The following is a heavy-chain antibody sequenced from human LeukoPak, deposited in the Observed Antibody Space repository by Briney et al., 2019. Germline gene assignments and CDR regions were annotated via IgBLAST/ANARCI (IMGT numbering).Heavy chain of an antibody. CDR1: GGSFSSGGYY. CDR3: ARNRHYDVLTASGGWFDP. CDR2: ISYSGNT. Sequence: SETLSLTCTVSGGSFSSGGYYWSWLRQHPGKGLEWFGYISYSGNTYYNPSLKSRVTISVDTSKNQFSLKLSSVTAADTAVYYCARNRHYDVLTASGGWFDPWGEGTLVTVSS. V-gene: IGHV4-31*03. D-gene: IGHD3-9*01. J-gene: IGHJ5*02.